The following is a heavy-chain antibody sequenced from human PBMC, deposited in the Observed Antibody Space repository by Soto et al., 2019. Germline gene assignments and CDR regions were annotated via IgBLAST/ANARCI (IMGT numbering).Heavy chain of an antibody. CDR2: IYYSGST. CDR3: ARQRGILWFGELSTWWFDP. CDR1: GGSISGYY. D-gene: IGHD3-10*01. J-gene: IGHJ5*02. Sequence: SETLSLTCTVSGGSISGYYWSWIRQPPGKGLEWIGYIYYSGSTNYNPSLKSRVTISVDTSKNQFSLKLSSVTAADTAVYYCARQRGILWFGELSTWWFDPWGQGTLVTVS. V-gene: IGHV4-59*08.